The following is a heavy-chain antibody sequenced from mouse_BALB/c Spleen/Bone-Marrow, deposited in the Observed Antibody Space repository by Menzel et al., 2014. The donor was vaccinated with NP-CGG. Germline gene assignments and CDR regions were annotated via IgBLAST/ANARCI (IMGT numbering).Heavy chain of an antibody. CDR1: GFAFSSYD. D-gene: IGHD2-4*01. CDR2: ISSGGGST. J-gene: IGHJ3*01. Sequence: EVMLVESGGGLVKPGGSLKLSCAASGFAFSSYDMSWVRQTPEKRLELVAYISSGGGSTYYSDTVKGRFTISRDNAKNTLYLEMSSLKSEDTAMYYCARHMIRGFAYWGQGTLVTVSA. CDR3: ARHMIRGFAY. V-gene: IGHV5-12-1*01.